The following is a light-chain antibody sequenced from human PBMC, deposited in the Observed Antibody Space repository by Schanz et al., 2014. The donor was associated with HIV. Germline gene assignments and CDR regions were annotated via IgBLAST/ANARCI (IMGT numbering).Light chain of an antibody. CDR1: QSVSSN. CDR3: QQRDNWPLT. J-gene: IGKJ4*01. V-gene: IGKV3D-15*01. CDR2: GAS. Sequence: EIVMTQSPATLSVSPGERATLSCRASQSVSSNLAWYQQKPGQAPRLLIYGASIRTTGIPDRFSGSGFETDFTLTISSLEPEDSAVYYCQQRDNWPLTFGGGTKVEIK.